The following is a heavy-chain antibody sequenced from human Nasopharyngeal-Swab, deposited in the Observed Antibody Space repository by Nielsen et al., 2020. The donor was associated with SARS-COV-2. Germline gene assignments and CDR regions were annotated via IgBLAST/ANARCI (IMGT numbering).Heavy chain of an antibody. D-gene: IGHD6-13*01. Sequence: SETLSLTCTVSGGSISSGGYYWSWIRQHPGKGLEWIGYIYYSGSTYYNPSLKSRVTISVDTSKNQFSLKLSSVTAADTAVYYCASLPRIAAAGTGNDYWGQGTLATVSS. CDR1: GGSISSGGYY. V-gene: IGHV4-31*03. CDR2: IYYSGST. J-gene: IGHJ4*02. CDR3: ASLPRIAAAGTGNDY.